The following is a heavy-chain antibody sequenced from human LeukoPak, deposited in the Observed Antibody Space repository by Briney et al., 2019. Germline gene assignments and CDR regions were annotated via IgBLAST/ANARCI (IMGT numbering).Heavy chain of an antibody. CDR1: GFTVSSNY. V-gene: IGHV3-66*02. J-gene: IGHJ3*02. D-gene: IGHD4-23*01. CDR3: ARGSDYGGNSGAAFDI. CDR2: IHSGGST. Sequence: GGSLRLSCAASGFTVSSNYMSWVRQAPGKGLEWVSVIHSGGSTYYADSVKGRFTISRDNSKNTLYLQMNSLRAEDTAVYYCARGSDYGGNSGAAFDIWGQGTMVTVSS.